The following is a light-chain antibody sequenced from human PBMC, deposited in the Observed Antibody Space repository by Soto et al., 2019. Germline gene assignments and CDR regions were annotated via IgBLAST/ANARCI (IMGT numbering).Light chain of an antibody. CDR1: QGISSW. Sequence: DIQMTQSPSSVSASVGDRVTMTCRASQGISSWLVWYQQKPGKAPKLLIYAASSLQSGVPSRFSGSRAGTDFTLTISGLQPEDIETYYCQQANSFQWKFGQRTK. CDR2: AAS. V-gene: IGKV1-12*01. CDR3: QQANSFQWK. J-gene: IGKJ1*01.